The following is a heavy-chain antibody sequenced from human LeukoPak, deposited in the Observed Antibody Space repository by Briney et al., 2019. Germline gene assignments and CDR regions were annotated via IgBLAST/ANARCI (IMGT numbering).Heavy chain of an antibody. CDR1: GFTFSSYA. V-gene: IGHV3-23*01. J-gene: IGHJ5*02. D-gene: IGHD1-26*01. Sequence: GGSLRLSCAASGFTFSSYAMSWVRQAPGKGLEWVSEISGSGGNTYYADSVKGRFTISRDNSKNTLYLQMNSLRAEDTAVYYCAKDRGIVGARKYNWFDPWGQGTLSPSPQ. CDR3: AKDRGIVGARKYNWFDP. CDR2: ISGSGGNT.